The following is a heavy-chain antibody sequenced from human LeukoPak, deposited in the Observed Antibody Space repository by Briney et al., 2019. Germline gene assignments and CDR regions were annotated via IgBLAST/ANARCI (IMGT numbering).Heavy chain of an antibody. CDR3: ARDSRRDILTGYYLLAAIDY. Sequence: GGSLRLSCAASGFTLSSYEMNWVRQAPGKGLEWVSYISSSGSTIYYADSVKGRFTISRDNAKNSLYLQMTSLRAEDTAVYYSARDSRRDILTGYYLLAAIDYWGQGTLVTVSS. V-gene: IGHV3-48*03. J-gene: IGHJ4*02. CDR1: GFTLSSYE. CDR2: ISSSGSTI. D-gene: IGHD3-9*01.